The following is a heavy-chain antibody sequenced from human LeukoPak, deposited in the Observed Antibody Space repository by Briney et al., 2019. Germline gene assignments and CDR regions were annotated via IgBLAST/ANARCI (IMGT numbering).Heavy chain of an antibody. CDR3: AKDFNDYGDHGLDY. CDR1: GFTFDDYG. Sequence: GGSLRLSCAASGFTFDDYGMSWVRQAPGKGLEWVSGINWNGGSTGYADSVKGRFTISRDNAKNSLYLQMNSLRAEDTALYYCAKDFNDYGDHGLDYWGQGTLVTVSS. J-gene: IGHJ4*02. CDR2: INWNGGST. D-gene: IGHD4-17*01. V-gene: IGHV3-20*04.